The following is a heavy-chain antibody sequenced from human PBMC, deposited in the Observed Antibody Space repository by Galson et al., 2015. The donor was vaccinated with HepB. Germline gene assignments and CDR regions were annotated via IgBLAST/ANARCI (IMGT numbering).Heavy chain of an antibody. V-gene: IGHV1-69*06. CDR1: GGTFSSYA. CDR3: ARGRAYCGGDCYFFDY. J-gene: IGHJ4*02. CDR2: IIPIFGTA. Sequence: SVKVSCKASGGTFSSYAISWVRQAPGQGLEWMGGIIPIFGTANYAQKFQGRVTITADKSTSTAYMELSSLRSEDTAVYYCARGRAYCGGDCYFFDYWGQGTLVTVSS. D-gene: IGHD2-21*02.